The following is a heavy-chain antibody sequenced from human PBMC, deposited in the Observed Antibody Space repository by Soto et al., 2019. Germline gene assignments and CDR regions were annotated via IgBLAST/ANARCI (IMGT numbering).Heavy chain of an antibody. J-gene: IGHJ2*01. CDR2: IIPIFGTV. CDR1: GGTFSNYP. Sequence: QVQLVQSGAEVKKPGSSVKVSCKVSGGTFSNYPISWVRQAPGQGLEWMGGIIPIFGTVNYAQKFQGRVTITADESTSTAYMELSSLRSEDTAVYYCARGNHRWLQLWYFDLWGRGTLVTVSS. D-gene: IGHD5-12*01. CDR3: ARGNHRWLQLWYFDL. V-gene: IGHV1-69*12.